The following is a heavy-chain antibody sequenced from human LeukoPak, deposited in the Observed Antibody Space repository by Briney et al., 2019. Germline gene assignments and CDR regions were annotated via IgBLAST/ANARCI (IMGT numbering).Heavy chain of an antibody. CDR3: ARDCPPSGSYYYYYYMDV. V-gene: IGHV4-4*07. D-gene: IGHD5-12*01. J-gene: IGHJ6*03. CDR2: IYTSGST. Sequence: SDTLSLTCTVSGGSISSYYWSWIRQPAGKGLEGIGRIYTSGSTNYNPSLKSRVTMSVDTSKNQFSLKLSSVTAADTAVYYCARDCPPSGSYYYYYYMDVWGKGTTVTVSS. CDR1: GGSISSYY.